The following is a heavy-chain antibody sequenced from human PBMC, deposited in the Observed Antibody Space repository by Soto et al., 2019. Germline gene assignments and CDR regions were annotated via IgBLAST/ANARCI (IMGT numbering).Heavy chain of an antibody. Sequence: ASVKVSCKASGYTFTSYGISWVRQAPGQGLEWMGWVSAYNGNTNYAQKLQGRVTMTTDTSTSTAYMELRSLRSDDTAVYYCARDPSLFPYSSSWYPYWGQGTLVTVSS. CDR3: ARDPSLFPYSSSWYPY. CDR1: GYTFTSYG. V-gene: IGHV1-18*04. CDR2: VSAYNGNT. D-gene: IGHD6-13*01. J-gene: IGHJ4*02.